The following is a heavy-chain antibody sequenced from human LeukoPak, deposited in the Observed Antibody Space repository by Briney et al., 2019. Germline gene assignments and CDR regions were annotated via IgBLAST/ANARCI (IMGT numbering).Heavy chain of an antibody. D-gene: IGHD3-10*01. CDR1: GFPFSSYA. Sequence: GGSLSLSCAASGFPFSSYAMSWVRQAPGKGLEWVSAISGSGGSTYYADSVKGRFTISRDNSKNTLYLQMNSLRAEDTAVYYCAKDGNGSGSYTFDYWGQGTLVTVSS. V-gene: IGHV3-23*01. CDR3: AKDGNGSGSYTFDY. CDR2: ISGSGGST. J-gene: IGHJ4*02.